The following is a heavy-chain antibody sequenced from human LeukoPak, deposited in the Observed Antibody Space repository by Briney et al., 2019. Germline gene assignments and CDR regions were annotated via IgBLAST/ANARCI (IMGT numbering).Heavy chain of an antibody. D-gene: IGHD6-19*01. CDR1: GFTLSSYS. CDR3: ARVGSNQWLDY. Sequence: PGGSLRLSCAASGFTLSSYSMNWVRQAPGKGLEWVSYISGGSSTIYNADSVRGRFTISRDNAKNLLYLLMDTLRAEDTAVHYCARVGSNQWLDYWGQGTLATVSS. CDR2: ISGGSSTI. V-gene: IGHV3-48*01. J-gene: IGHJ4*02.